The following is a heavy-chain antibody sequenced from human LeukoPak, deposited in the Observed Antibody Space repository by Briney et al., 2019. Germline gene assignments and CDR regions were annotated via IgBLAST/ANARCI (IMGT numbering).Heavy chain of an antibody. CDR3: ARGGDDSGLYFAY. Sequence: ASVKVSCKASGYTFSGFNIHWVRQAPGQGLEWMAWINPQSGATNYAQKFQGRVTMTRDMSNYTVYTEVTSLRSDDTAVYYCARGGDDSGLYFAYWGQGTLVTVSS. CDR1: GYTFSGFN. CDR2: INPQSGAT. V-gene: IGHV1-2*02. D-gene: IGHD3-22*01. J-gene: IGHJ4*02.